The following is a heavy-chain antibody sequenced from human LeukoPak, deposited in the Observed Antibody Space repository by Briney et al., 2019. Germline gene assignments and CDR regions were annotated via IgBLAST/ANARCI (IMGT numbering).Heavy chain of an antibody. CDR1: GFSFSGYP. CDR2: ISSSGSGDNT. CDR3: AKDRTVGASYWYFDL. V-gene: IGHV3-23*01. Sequence: GGSLRISCAASGFSFSGYPISWVRQAPGKGLEWVSGISSSGSGDNTYYADSVKGRFTISRDSSKNTLFLHMSTLRAEDTAIYYCAKDRTVGASYWYFDLWGRGTLVTVSS. J-gene: IGHJ2*01. D-gene: IGHD1-26*01.